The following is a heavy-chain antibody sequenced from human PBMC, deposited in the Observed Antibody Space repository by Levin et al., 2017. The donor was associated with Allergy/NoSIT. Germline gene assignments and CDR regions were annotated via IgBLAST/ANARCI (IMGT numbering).Heavy chain of an antibody. Sequence: GGSLRLSCAASGFIFNTYDMAWVRQAPGKGLEWVSGVSGGGGSMSYVDSVKGRFTISRDNSKNTVSLQMNSLRAEDTAVYYCVKVVSYCSGMSCYYYYMDVWGKGTTVTVSS. CDR1: GFIFNTYD. CDR3: VKVVSYCSGMSCYYYYMDV. D-gene: IGHD2-15*01. CDR2: VSGGGGSM. V-gene: IGHV3-23*01. J-gene: IGHJ6*03.